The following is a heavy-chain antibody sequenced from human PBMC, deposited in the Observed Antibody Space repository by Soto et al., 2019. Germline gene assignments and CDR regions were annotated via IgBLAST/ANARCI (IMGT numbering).Heavy chain of an antibody. D-gene: IGHD2-21*02. CDR3: ARGKRTLSTCDV. V-gene: IGHV1-8*01. CDR1: GYTFTTGD. Sequence: QVQLLQSGAEVKKPGASVKVSCKASGYTFTTGDLNWVRQAPGQGLEWMGWINPNTGDTGHVQKFQGRLTMTRDTSIGTAYMELSNLRSEDTAFYYCARGKRTLSTCDVWGQGTLVTVSS. J-gene: IGHJ4*02. CDR2: INPNTGDT.